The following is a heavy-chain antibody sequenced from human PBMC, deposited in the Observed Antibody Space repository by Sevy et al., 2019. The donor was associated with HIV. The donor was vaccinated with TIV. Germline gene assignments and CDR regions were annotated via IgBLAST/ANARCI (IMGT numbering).Heavy chain of an antibody. CDR2: IYYSGSS. J-gene: IGHJ3*02. CDR3: ARDDPVMNAFGI. Sequence: SETLSLTCTVSGGSVNSGDYYWSWIRQPPGKGLEWLGYIYYSGSSNYNPSLKSRVTISLDTSKNQFSLKMSSVTTADTAVYYCARDDPVMNAFGIWGQGTMVTVSS. CDR1: GGSVNSGDYY. V-gene: IGHV4-61*08.